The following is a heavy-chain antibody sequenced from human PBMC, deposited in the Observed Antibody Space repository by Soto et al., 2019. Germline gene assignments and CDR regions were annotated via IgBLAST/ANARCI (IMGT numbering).Heavy chain of an antibody. J-gene: IGHJ3*02. Sequence: EVQLVESGGGLVQPGGSLRLSCAASGFTFSSYWMHWVRQAPGKGLVWVSRINSDGSRTNYADSVKGRFTISRDNGKNSQKLQRSSLRAEGTAVYYCVRGVRGAYGIDIWGKGTMVTVSS. CDR3: VRGVRGAYGIDI. CDR1: GFTFSSYW. CDR2: INSDGSRT. V-gene: IGHV3-74*01. D-gene: IGHD3-16*01.